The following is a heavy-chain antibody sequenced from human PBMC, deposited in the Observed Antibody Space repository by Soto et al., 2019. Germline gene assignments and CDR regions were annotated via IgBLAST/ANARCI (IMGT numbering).Heavy chain of an antibody. CDR2: INPSGGST. J-gene: IGHJ6*02. CDR1: GGTFSSYT. V-gene: IGHV1-46*03. CDR3: ATTVTTPYGMDV. D-gene: IGHD4-17*01. Sequence: ASVNVSCKASGGTFSSYTISWVRQAPGQGLEWMGIINPSGGSTSYAQKFQGRVTMTRDTSTSTVYMELSSLRSEDTAVYYCATTVTTPYGMDVWGQGTTVTVSS.